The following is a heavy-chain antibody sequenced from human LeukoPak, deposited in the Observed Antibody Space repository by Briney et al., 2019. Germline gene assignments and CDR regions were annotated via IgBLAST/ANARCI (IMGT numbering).Heavy chain of an antibody. CDR1: GYTFTSYD. CDR3: ARDESPLGRWLVHGVY. Sequence: ASVKVSCKASGYTFTSYDINWVRQATGQGLEWMGWMNPNNGNTGYAQKFQGRVTMTRNISISTAYMELSSLRSEDTAVYYCARDESPLGRWLVHGVYWGQGTLVTVSS. J-gene: IGHJ4*02. V-gene: IGHV1-8*01. D-gene: IGHD6-19*01. CDR2: MNPNNGNT.